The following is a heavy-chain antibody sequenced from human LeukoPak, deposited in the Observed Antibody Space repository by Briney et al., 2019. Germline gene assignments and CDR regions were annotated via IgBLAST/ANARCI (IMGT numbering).Heavy chain of an antibody. D-gene: IGHD6-13*01. CDR2: ISGSGGST. Sequence: PGGSLRLSCAASGFTYSSYAMSWVRQAPGKGLEWVSAISGSGGSTYYADSVKGRFTISRDNSKNTLYLQMNSLRAEDTAVYYCAKDSFAAAPYYYYYMDVWGKGTTVTVSS. CDR3: AKDSFAAAPYYYYYMDV. J-gene: IGHJ6*03. CDR1: GFTYSSYA. V-gene: IGHV3-23*01.